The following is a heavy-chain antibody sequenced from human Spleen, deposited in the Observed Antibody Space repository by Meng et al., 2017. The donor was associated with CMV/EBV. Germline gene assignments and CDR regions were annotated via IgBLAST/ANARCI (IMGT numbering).Heavy chain of an antibody. CDR3: ARASSGWYTTNFDY. D-gene: IGHD6-19*01. J-gene: IGHJ4*02. CDR2: IYYSGST. CDR1: GGSISSGDYY. V-gene: IGHV4-30-4*08. Sequence: EAGPGVGKPSQTLLLTCTCSGGSISSGDYYWSWIRQPPGKGLEWIGYIYYSGSTYYNPSLKSRVTISVDTSKNQFSLKLSSVTAADTAVYYCARASSGWYTTNFDYWGQGTLVTVSS.